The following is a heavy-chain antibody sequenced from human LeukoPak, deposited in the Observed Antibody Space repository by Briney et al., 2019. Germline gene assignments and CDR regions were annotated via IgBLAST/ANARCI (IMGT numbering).Heavy chain of an antibody. CDR3: ASGYYDILTGYYAFDY. V-gene: IGHV1-69*02. J-gene: IGHJ4*02. Sequence: SVKVSCKASGYTFTSYYMHWVRQAPGQGLEWMGRIIPILGIANYAQKFQGRVTITADKSTSTAYMELSSLRSEDTAVYYCASGYYDILTGYYAFDYWGQGTLVTVSS. CDR1: GYTFTSYY. CDR2: IIPILGIA. D-gene: IGHD3-9*01.